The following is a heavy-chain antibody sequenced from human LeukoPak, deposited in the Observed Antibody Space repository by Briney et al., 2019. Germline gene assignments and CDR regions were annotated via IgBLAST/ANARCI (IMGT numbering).Heavy chain of an antibody. CDR3: ASYDYYASGRFNY. V-gene: IGHV4-59*01. CDR1: GGSISSYY. J-gene: IGHJ4*02. Sequence: KASETLSLTCTVSGGSISSYYWSWIRQPPGKGLEWIGYISYTGSTKYNPSLKSRVTISVDTSKNQFSLKLSSVTAADTAVYYCASYDYYASGRFNYWGQGTLVTVSS. D-gene: IGHD3-10*01. CDR2: ISYTGST.